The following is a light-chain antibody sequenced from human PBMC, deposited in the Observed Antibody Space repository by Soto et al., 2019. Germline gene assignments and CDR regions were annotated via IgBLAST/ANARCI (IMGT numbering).Light chain of an antibody. CDR1: SSDVGGYNY. Sequence: HSALTQPASVSGSPGQSITISCTATSSDVGGYNYVSWYQQHPGKAPKLMIYDVSNRPSGVSNRFSGSKSVNTASLTISGLQAEDEADYYCSSYTSSSTVVFGGGTKLTVL. J-gene: IGLJ2*01. CDR2: DVS. V-gene: IGLV2-14*01. CDR3: SSYTSSSTVV.